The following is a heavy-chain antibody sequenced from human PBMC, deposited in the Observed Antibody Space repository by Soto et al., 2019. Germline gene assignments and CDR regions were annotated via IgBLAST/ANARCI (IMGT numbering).Heavy chain of an antibody. CDR2: IRGNGILT. CDR1: GFTFSTYA. V-gene: IGHV3-23*01. D-gene: IGHD3-3*01. Sequence: PGGSLRLSCAASGFTFSTYAMSWVRQAPGKGLEWVSAIRGNGILTYYADSVKGRFTVSRDTPNNLLFLQMNSLRDEDTAVYYCAREFYGYYTYGPGDYWGQGTLVTVSS. J-gene: IGHJ4*02. CDR3: AREFYGYYTYGPGDY.